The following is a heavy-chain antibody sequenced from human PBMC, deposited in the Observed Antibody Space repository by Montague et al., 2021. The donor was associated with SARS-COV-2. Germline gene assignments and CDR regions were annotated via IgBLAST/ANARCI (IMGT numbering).Heavy chain of an antibody. V-gene: IGHV3-20*04. CDR3: ASGYSSSWDIFDY. CDR1: GFTFDDYG. CDR2: INWNGGST. J-gene: IGHJ4*02. D-gene: IGHD6-13*01. Sequence: SLRLSCAASGFTFDDYGMSWVRQAPGKGLEWVSGINWNGGSTGYADSVKGRFTISRDNAKNSLYLQMNSLRAEDTVLYYCASGYSSSWDIFDYWGQGTLVTVSS.